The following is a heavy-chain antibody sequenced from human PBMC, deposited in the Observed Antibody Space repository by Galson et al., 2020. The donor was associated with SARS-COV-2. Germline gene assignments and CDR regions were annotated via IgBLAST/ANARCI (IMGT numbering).Heavy chain of an antibody. Sequence: TGGSLRLSCTASGFTFGDYAMSWVRQAPGKGLEWVGFIRSKAYGGTTEYAASVKGRFTISRDDSKSIAYLQMNSLKTEDTAVYYCTRNDFCSGYSDYWGQGTLVTVSS. CDR2: IRSKAYGGTT. D-gene: IGHD3-3*01. CDR3: TRNDFCSGYSDY. V-gene: IGHV3-49*04. CDR1: GFTFGDYA. J-gene: IGHJ4*02.